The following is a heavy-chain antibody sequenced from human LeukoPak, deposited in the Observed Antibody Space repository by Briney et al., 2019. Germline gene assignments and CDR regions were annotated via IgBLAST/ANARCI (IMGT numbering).Heavy chain of an antibody. V-gene: IGHV3-9*01. J-gene: IGHJ4*02. Sequence: GGSLRLSCAASGFTFDDYAMRWVRQAPGKGLEWVSGISWNSGSIGYADSVKGRFTISRDNAKNSLYLQMNSLRAEDTALYYCAKDITGYCSSTSCYTFDYWGQGTLVTVSS. CDR3: AKDITGYCSSTSCYTFDY. D-gene: IGHD2-2*02. CDR1: GFTFDDYA. CDR2: ISWNSGSI.